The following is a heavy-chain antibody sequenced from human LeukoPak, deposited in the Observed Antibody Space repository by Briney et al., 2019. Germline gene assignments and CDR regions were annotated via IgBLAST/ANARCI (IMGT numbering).Heavy chain of an antibody. CDR2: INAGNGNT. CDR3: ARDSEIVAGPFDY. CDR1: GYTFTSYA. Sequence: EASVTVSCKTSGYTFTSYAIHWVRQAPGQRLEWMGWINAGNGNTKYSQALQGRVTITRDTSASTAYMELSSLRSEDMAVYYCARDSEIVAGPFDYWGQGTLVTVSS. J-gene: IGHJ4*02. V-gene: IGHV1-3*03. D-gene: IGHD6-19*01.